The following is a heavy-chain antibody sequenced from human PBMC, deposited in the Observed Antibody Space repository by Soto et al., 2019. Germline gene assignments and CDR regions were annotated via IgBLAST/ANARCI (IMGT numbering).Heavy chain of an antibody. CDR3: ARGLITMIVVAHDAFDI. V-gene: IGHV3-48*03. Sequence: PGGSLRLSCAASGFTFSRYEMNWVRQAPGKGLEWVSYISSSGSTIYYADSVKGRFTISRDNAKNSLYLQMNSLRAEDTAVYYCARGLITMIVVAHDAFDIWGQGTMVTVSS. J-gene: IGHJ3*02. CDR1: GFTFSRYE. CDR2: ISSSGSTI. D-gene: IGHD3-22*01.